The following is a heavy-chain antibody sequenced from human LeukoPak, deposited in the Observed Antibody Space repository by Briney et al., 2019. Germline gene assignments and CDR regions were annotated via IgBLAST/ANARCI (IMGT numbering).Heavy chain of an antibody. V-gene: IGHV4-59*01. Sequence: SETLSLTCTVSGGSISSYYWSCIRQPPGKGLGWIGYIYYSGSTNYNPSLKSRVTISVDTSKNQFSLKLSSVTAADTAVYYCARGQSSSLRSPFQHWGQGTLVTVSS. CDR2: IYYSGST. CDR1: GGSISSYY. D-gene: IGHD6-6*01. J-gene: IGHJ1*01. CDR3: ARGQSSSLRSPFQH.